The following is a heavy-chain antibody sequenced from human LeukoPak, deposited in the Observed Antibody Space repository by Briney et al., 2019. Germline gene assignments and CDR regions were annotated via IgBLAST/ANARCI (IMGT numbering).Heavy chain of an antibody. CDR1: GGSITSGDYY. CDR2: IYYTGST. Sequence: PSETLSLTCTVSGGSITSGDYYWSWIRQPPGEGLEWIGYIYYTGSTYYNPSLKSRVTISVDTSKNQFSLKLSSVTAADTAVYYCARDLDYGSGSFSNWGQGAIVTVSS. CDR3: ARDLDYGSGSFSN. D-gene: IGHD3-10*01. J-gene: IGHJ4*02. V-gene: IGHV4-30-4*01.